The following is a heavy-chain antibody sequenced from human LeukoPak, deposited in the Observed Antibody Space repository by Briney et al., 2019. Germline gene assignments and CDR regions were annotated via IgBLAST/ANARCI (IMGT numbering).Heavy chain of an antibody. CDR1: GFTVSSND. J-gene: IGHJ5*02. Sequence: GGSLRLSCAASGFTVSSNDISWVRQAPGKGLEWVSVICSGGSTDYADSVKGRFTISRDNSRNTLYLQMNSLRAEDTAVYYCARGPRGFDPWGQGTLVTVSS. V-gene: IGHV3-53*01. CDR3: ARGPRGFDP. CDR2: ICSGGST.